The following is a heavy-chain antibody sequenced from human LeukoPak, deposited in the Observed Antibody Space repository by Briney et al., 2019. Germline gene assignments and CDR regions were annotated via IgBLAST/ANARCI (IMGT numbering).Heavy chain of an antibody. CDR3: ARDTRIAAASTSKEDAFDI. J-gene: IGHJ3*02. V-gene: IGHV4-31*03. CDR1: GGSISSGGYY. CDR2: IYYSGST. Sequence: SETLSLTCTVSGGSISSGGYYWSWIRQHPGKGLEWIGYIYYSGSTYYNPSLKSRVTISVDTSKNQFSLKLSSVTAADTAVYYCARDTRIAAASTSKEDAFDIWGQGTMVTVSS. D-gene: IGHD6-13*01.